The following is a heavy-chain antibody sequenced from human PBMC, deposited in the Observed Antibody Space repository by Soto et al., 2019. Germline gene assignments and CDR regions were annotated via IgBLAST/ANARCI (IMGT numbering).Heavy chain of an antibody. V-gene: IGHV1-8*01. Sequence: GASVKVSCKASGYTFTSYDINWVRQATGQGLEWMGWMNPNSGNTGYAQKFQGRVTMTRNTSISTAYMELSSLRSEDTAVYYCARVPTQVHYYYCMDVWGKGTTVTVSS. CDR1: GYTFTSYD. J-gene: IGHJ6*03. CDR3: ARVPTQVHYYYCMDV. CDR2: MNPNSGNT.